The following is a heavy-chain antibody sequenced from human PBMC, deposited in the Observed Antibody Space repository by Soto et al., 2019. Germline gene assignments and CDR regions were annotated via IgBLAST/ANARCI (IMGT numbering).Heavy chain of an antibody. Sequence: ASVKVSCKASGYTFTGYYMHWVRQAPGQGLEWMGWINPNSGGTNYAQKFQGWVTMTRDTSISTAYMELSRLRSDDTAVYYCARAWGQGIQLWPDYWGQGTLVIVSA. CDR3: ARAWGQGIQLWPDY. CDR1: GYTFTGYY. D-gene: IGHD5-18*01. V-gene: IGHV1-2*04. J-gene: IGHJ4*02. CDR2: INPNSGGT.